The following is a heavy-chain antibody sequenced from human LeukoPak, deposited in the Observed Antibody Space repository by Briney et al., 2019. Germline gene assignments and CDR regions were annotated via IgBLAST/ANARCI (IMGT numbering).Heavy chain of an antibody. CDR2: IWYDGSNK. J-gene: IGHJ6*02. D-gene: IGHD4-17*01. CDR3: ARSYGDYFLPYYYYGMDV. CDR1: GFTFSSYG. V-gene: IGHV3-33*01. Sequence: AGSLRLSCAASGFTFSSYGMHWVRQAPGKGLEWVAVIWYDGSNKYYADSVKGRFTISRDNSKNTLYLQMNSLRAEDTAVYYCARSYGDYFLPYYYYGMDVWGQGTTVTVSS.